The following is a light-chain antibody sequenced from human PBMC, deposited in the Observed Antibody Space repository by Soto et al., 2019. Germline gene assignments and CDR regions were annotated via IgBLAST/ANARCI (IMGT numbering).Light chain of an antibody. CDR1: QSVSTW. V-gene: IGKV1-5*03. CDR3: QQYDRYPVT. Sequence: DSQMTQSPSTLAASVGDRVTITCRASQSVSTWLAWYQQKPGKPPKLLIYKASILQSGVSSRFSGSGSGTDFTLTISGLQTDDFATYYCQQYDRYPVTFGGGTKVEVK. J-gene: IGKJ4*01. CDR2: KAS.